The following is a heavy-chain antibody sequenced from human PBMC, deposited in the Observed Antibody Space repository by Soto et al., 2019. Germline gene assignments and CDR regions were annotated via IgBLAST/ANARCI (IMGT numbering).Heavy chain of an antibody. J-gene: IGHJ4*02. D-gene: IGHD3-22*01. CDR3: VRSMIRVVRLIGLDY. CDR1: GFTFRSYA. V-gene: IGHV3-30-3*01. Sequence: QVQLVESGGGVVQPGGSLRLSCGASGFTFRSYAMHWVRQTPGKGLEWVAGISYDGSNKHYEDSVKGRFSISRDNAKHMLYLQMDSLSSEDTAVYYCVRSMIRVVRLIGLDYWGQGTLVTVSS. CDR2: ISYDGSNK.